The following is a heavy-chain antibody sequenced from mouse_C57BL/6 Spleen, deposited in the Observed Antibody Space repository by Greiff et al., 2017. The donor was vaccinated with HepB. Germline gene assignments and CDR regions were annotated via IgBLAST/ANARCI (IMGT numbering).Heavy chain of an antibody. CDR3: TRNEVSYYYGSSRYYFDD. J-gene: IGHJ2*01. D-gene: IGHD1-1*01. CDR1: GYTFTEYT. CDR2: FYPGSGSI. Sequence: LQESGAELVKPGASVKLSCKASGYTFTEYTIHWVKQRSGQGLEWIGWFYPGSGSIKYNEKFKDKATLTADKSSRTVYMELSRLTSEDSAVYFCTRNEVSYYYGSSRYYFDDWGQGTTLTVSS. V-gene: IGHV1-62-2*01.